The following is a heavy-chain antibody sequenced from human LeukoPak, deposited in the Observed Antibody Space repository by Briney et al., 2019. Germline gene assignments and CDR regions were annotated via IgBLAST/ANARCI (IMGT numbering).Heavy chain of an antibody. Sequence: ASVTVSCKASGYTFTSYGISWVRQAPGQGLEWMGWISAYNGNTNYAQKLQGRVTMTTDTSTSTAYMELSSLRSEDTAVYYCASVTTVTTKGHGAFDIWGQGTMVTVSS. CDR3: ASVTTVTTKGHGAFDI. D-gene: IGHD4-17*01. CDR1: GYTFTSYG. CDR2: ISAYNGNT. J-gene: IGHJ3*02. V-gene: IGHV1-18*01.